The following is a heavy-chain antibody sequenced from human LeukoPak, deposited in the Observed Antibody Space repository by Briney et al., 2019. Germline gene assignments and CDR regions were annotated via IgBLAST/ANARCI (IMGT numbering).Heavy chain of an antibody. CDR3: ARAREDGGATVIHFDY. D-gene: IGHD1-26*01. CDR2: IIPIFGTA. J-gene: IGHJ4*02. Sequence: SVKVSCKASGYTFTSYYMHWVRQAPGQGLEWMGGIIPIFGTANYAQKFQGRVTITADESTSTAYMELSSLRSEDTAVYYCARAREDGGATVIHFDYWGQGTLVTVSS. V-gene: IGHV1-69*13. CDR1: GYTFTSYY.